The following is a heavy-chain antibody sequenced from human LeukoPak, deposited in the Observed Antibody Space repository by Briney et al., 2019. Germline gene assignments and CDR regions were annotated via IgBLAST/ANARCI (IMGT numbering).Heavy chain of an antibody. CDR1: GFTXTSSA. J-gene: IGHJ4*02. CDR3: AAVGHNVDTGTSVDY. V-gene: IGHV1-58*02. Sequence: SVKVSCKASGFTXTSSAMQGVRQARGQRLEWIGWIVVGSGNTNYAQKFQERVTITRDMSTSTAYMELSSLRSEDTAVYYCAAVGHNVDTGTSVDYWGQGTLVTVSS. CDR2: IVVGSGNT. D-gene: IGHD5-18*01.